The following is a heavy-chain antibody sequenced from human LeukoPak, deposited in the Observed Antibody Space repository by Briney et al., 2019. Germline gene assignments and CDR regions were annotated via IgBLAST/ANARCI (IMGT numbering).Heavy chain of an antibody. V-gene: IGHV1-2*02. J-gene: IGHJ4*02. CDR2: IHPNTGGT. CDR1: GYTFTGHY. Sequence: GASVKVSCKASGYTFTGHYIHWVRQAPGQGLEWMGWIHPNTGGTKYAQKFQGRVTFTSDTSSTTIYMEVRSLKSDDTAVYYCARDMTGGIWARATSFDHWGQGTLVTVSS. D-gene: IGHD1-14*01. CDR3: ARDMTGGIWARATSFDH.